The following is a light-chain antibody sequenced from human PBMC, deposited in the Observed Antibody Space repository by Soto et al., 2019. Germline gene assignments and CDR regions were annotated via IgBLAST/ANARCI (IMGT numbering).Light chain of an antibody. Sequence: EIVLTQSPATLSLSPGERATLSCRASQSVSSYLAWYQQKPGQAPRLLIYDASNRATGIPARFSGSGSGTDFTLTISSLEPEDFATYYCQQAHSFPYTFGQGTKLEIK. J-gene: IGKJ2*01. CDR2: DAS. CDR1: QSVSSY. CDR3: QQAHSFPYT. V-gene: IGKV3-11*01.